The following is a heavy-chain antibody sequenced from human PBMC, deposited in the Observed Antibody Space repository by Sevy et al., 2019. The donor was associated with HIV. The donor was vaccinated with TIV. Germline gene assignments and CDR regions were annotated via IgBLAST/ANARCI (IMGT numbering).Heavy chain of an antibody. CDR1: GFTFSDFW. Sequence: GGSLRLSCKASGFTFSDFWMQWVRQAPGKGLEWVANIRQDGNEIYYGDSVKGRFTISRDNAKNALYLQMDGLRAEDTAVYYCARRYFDLWGQGTLVTVSS. CDR2: IRQDGNEI. V-gene: IGHV3-7*01. J-gene: IGHJ4*02. CDR3: ARRYFDL.